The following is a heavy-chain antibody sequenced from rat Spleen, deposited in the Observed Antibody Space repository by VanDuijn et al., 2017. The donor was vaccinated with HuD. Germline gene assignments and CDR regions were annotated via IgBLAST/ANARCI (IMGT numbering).Heavy chain of an antibody. CDR1: GFSLTSDG. V-gene: IGHV2S12*01. Sequence: QVQLKESGPGLVQPSQTLSLTCTVSGFSLTSDGVSWVRQPPGKGLEWIAAVSSGGNTYYDSTLKSRLSISRDTSKSQVFLKMNKLQTEDTAMYFCARSGGYGNWFAYWGQGSLVTVSS. J-gene: IGHJ3*01. D-gene: IGHD1-11*01. CDR3: ARSGGYGNWFAY. CDR2: VSSGGNT.